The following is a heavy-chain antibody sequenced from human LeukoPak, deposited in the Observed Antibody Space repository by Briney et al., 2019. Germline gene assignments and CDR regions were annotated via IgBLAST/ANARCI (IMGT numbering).Heavy chain of an antibody. J-gene: IGHJ6*03. CDR1: GYRFTNYW. CDR3: ARHGSPYCSSISCPLYYYYIDV. D-gene: IGHD2-2*01. CDR2: IYPGDSDT. V-gene: IGHV5-51*07. Sequence: GESLKISCKGSGYRFTNYWIGWVHQMPGKGLEWMGIIYPGDSDTRYSPSFQGQVTMSVDKSISTAYPQWSRLKASDTAMYYCARHGSPYCSSISCPLYYYYIDVWGKGTMVTVSS.